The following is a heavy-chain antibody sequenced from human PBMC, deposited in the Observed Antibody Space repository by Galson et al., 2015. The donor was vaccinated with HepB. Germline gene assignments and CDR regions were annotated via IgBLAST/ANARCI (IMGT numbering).Heavy chain of an antibody. CDR2: ISSSTTI. V-gene: IGHV3-48*04. CDR1: GFTFSSYS. Sequence: SLRLSCAASGFTFSSYSMNWVRQAPGKRLEWVSFISSSTTIYYADSVKGRFTISRDDAKNSLYLQMNSLRAEDTAVYYCARDLTGYSSTWRRYWFFDLWGRGTLVTVSS. D-gene: IGHD6-13*01. CDR3: ARDLTGYSSTWRRYWFFDL. J-gene: IGHJ2*01.